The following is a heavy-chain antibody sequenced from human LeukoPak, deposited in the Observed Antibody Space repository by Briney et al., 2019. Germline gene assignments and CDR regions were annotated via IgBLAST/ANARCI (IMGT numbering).Heavy chain of an antibody. CDR3: TRGHWGLQS. Sequence: SETQSLTCTVSGASVTDYYWSWIWQSPGKGLEWISYIHHSGNSDYNPSLRSRVTTSLDTSKNQFSLNLISVTAADTAVYYCTRGHWGLQSWSQGTLVTVSS. J-gene: IGHJ5*02. CDR1: GASVTDYY. CDR2: IHHSGNS. D-gene: IGHD7-27*01. V-gene: IGHV4-59*02.